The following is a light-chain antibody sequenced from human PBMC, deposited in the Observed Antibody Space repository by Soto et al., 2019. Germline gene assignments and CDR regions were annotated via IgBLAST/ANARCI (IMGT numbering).Light chain of an antibody. J-gene: IGKJ4*01. CDR3: QQYGFTPPNT. CDR1: QIVSSTY. Sequence: EIVLTQSPGTLSLSPGERATLSCRASQIVSSTYLAWFQQKPGQAPRLLIYGASTRATGIPDRFSGSGSGTHFTLTISGLEPEDFALYYCQQYGFTPPNTFGGGTKVEV. CDR2: GAS. V-gene: IGKV3-20*01.